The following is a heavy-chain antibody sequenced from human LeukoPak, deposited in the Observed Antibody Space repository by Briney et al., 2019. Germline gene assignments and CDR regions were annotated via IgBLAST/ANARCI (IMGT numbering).Heavy chain of an antibody. CDR3: ARASDRLGELSQIFDP. Sequence: TETLSLTCTVSGGSISSYYWSWIRQPPGKGLEWIGYIHYSGSTNYNPSLKSRVTISVDTSKNQFSLKLSSVTAEDTAVYYCARASDRLGELSQIFDPWGQGTLVTVSS. D-gene: IGHD3-16*02. J-gene: IGHJ5*02. CDR2: IHYSGST. V-gene: IGHV4-59*01. CDR1: GGSISSYY.